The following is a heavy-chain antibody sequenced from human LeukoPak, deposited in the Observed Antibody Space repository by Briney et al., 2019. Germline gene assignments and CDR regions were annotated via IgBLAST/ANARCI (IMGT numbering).Heavy chain of an antibody. CDR2: ISSSSTYT. D-gene: IGHD7-27*01. CDR1: GFTFSSYN. CDR3: STGGPTNFDS. V-gene: IGHV3-21*01. J-gene: IGHJ4*02. Sequence: GGSLRLSCAASGFTFSSYNMNWVRQAPGKGLECVSSISSSSTYTYYADSVKGRFTISRDNSKNTLSLQMNSLRPEDTAMYYCSTGGPTNFDSWGQGTLVTVSS.